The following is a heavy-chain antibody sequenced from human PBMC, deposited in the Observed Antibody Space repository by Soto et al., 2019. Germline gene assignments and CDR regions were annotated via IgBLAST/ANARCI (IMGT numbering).Heavy chain of an antibody. J-gene: IGHJ5*01. CDR2: INHSGRV. Sequence: SETLSLTCAVYGGSFSGHSWTWTRQSPGKGLEWIGDINHSGRVNYSPSLKSRVTISLDTSKNQFSLTLSAVTAADTAMYYCSARAYDTNGYYRFDPWGQGTLVTVSS. D-gene: IGHD3-22*01. CDR3: SARAYDTNGYYRFDP. V-gene: IGHV4-34*01. CDR1: GGSFSGHS.